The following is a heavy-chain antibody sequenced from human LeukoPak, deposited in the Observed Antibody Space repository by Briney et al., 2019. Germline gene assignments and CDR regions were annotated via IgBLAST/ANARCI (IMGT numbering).Heavy chain of an antibody. CDR1: GYTFTSYD. D-gene: IGHD3-10*01. CDR2: MNPNSGNT. J-gene: IGHJ6*02. CDR3: ATAMAYGSGSYSDYYYYGMDV. Sequence: ASVKVSCKASGYTFTSYDINWVRQATGQGLEWMGWMNPNSGNTGYAQKFQGRVTMTRNTSISTAYTELSSLRSEDTAVYYCATAMAYGSGSYSDYYYYGMDVWGQGTTVTVSS. V-gene: IGHV1-8*01.